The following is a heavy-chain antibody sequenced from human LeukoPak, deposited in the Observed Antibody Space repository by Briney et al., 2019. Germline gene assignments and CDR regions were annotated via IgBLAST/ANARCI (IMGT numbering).Heavy chain of an antibody. V-gene: IGHV3-7*01. Sequence: GGSLRLSCVASGFTFSSYWMTWVRQAPGKGLEWVANIKTDGSQIYYVDSVKGRFTISRDNAKNSLYLQMNSLRAEDTAVYYCARDLSAGVVVAAASDYWGQGTLVTVSS. CDR1: GFTFSSYW. D-gene: IGHD2-15*01. CDR3: ARDLSAGVVVAAASDY. CDR2: IKTDGSQI. J-gene: IGHJ4*02.